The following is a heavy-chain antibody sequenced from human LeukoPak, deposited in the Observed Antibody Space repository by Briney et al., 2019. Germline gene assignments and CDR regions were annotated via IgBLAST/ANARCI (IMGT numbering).Heavy chain of an antibody. Sequence: PGRSLRLSCAASGFTVSSNYMSWVRQAPGKGLEWVSVIYSGGSTYYADSVKGRFTISRDNSKNTLYLQMDSLRAEDTAVYYCARGWSGYDTVAQDAFDIWGQGTMVTVSS. CDR2: IYSGGST. V-gene: IGHV3-66*01. CDR1: GFTVSSNY. CDR3: ARGWSGYDTVAQDAFDI. J-gene: IGHJ3*02. D-gene: IGHD5-12*01.